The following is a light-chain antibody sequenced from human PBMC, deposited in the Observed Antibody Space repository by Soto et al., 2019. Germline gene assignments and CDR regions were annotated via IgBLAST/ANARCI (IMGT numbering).Light chain of an antibody. CDR1: QSVSSAY. CDR3: QQSGSSFYS. V-gene: IGKV3-20*01. J-gene: IGKJ2*01. CDR2: GAS. Sequence: EIVLTQSPGTLSLSPGERATLSCRASQSVSSAYFAWYQQIPGEAPRLLIYGASSRATGIPDRFSGSGSGTDFTLTISGLEPDDFAVYYCQQSGSSFYSFGRGTKLEIK.